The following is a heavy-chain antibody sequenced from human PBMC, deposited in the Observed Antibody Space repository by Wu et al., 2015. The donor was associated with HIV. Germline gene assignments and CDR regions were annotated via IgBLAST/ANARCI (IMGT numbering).Heavy chain of an antibody. CDR3: ARGRLTTVRVFGSAREYYYYYYMDV. D-gene: IGHD3-3*01. J-gene: IGHJ6*03. Sequence: QVQLVQSGAEVKKPGASVKVSCKASGYTLTTYDINWVRQATGQGLEWMGWMNPNSGNTGYAQNFQGRVTFTRDTSRSTAYMELGSLTSEDTAVYYCARGRLTTVRVFGSAREYYYYYYMDVWGKGTTVTVSS. V-gene: IGHV1-8*01. CDR1: GYTLTTYD. CDR2: MNPNSGNT.